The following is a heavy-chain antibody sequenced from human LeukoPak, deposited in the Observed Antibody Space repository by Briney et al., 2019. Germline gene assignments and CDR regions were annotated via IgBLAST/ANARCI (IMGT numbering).Heavy chain of an antibody. CDR2: ISIDGNKK. J-gene: IGHJ4*02. CDR3: ALTDFWSGYSLDY. Sequence: RSLRLSCAAPGFTFSSYGMHWVRQAPGKGLDWVAVISIDGNKKYYADSVRGRFTVSRDNSKNTLYLQMNSLRAEDTAVYYCALTDFWSGYSLDYWGQGTLVTVSS. D-gene: IGHD3-3*01. V-gene: IGHV3-30*03. CDR1: GFTFSSYG.